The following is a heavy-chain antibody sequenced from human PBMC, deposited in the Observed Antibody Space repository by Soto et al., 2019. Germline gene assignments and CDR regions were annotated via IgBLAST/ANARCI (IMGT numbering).Heavy chain of an antibody. CDR1: GYTFTSYY. D-gene: IGHD2-2*02. CDR3: ARGYCSSTSCYIPYYYYGMDV. Sequence: QVQLVQSGAEVKKPGASVKVSCKASGYTFTSYYMHWVRQAPGQGLEWMGIINPSGGSTSYAQKFQGRVTMTRDTSTSTVYMELSSLRSEDTAVYYCARGYCSSTSCYIPYYYYGMDVWGQGTTVTVSS. V-gene: IGHV1-46*01. CDR2: INPSGGST. J-gene: IGHJ6*02.